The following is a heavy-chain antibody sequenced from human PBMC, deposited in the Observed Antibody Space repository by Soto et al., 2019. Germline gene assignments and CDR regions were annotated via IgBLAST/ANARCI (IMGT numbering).Heavy chain of an antibody. Sequence: XATLWLTCTVAGGPISTAPVYWAWIRQPPGKGLEWIGHVFYSGLTTYSPSLRSRVSISADTSKNQFSLKLSSMTAADAAIYFCVGFKSSTIFSQWGQGALVTVSS. D-gene: IGHD3-9*01. J-gene: IGHJ4*02. CDR3: VGFKSSTIFSQ. CDR2: VFYSGLT. V-gene: IGHV4-39*01. CDR1: GGPISTAPVY.